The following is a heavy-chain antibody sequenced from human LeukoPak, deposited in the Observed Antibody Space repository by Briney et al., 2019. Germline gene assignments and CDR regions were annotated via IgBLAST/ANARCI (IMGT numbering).Heavy chain of an antibody. J-gene: IGHJ6*03. CDR1: GFTFSSYW. V-gene: IGHV3-7*01. Sequence: PGGSLRLSCAASGFTFSSYWMSWVRQAPGKGLEWVANIKQDGSEKYYVDSVKGRFTISRDNAKNSLYLQMNSLRAEDTAVYHCARDHPDYYGSGSYYNEKYYYYYYMDVWGKGTTVTVSS. CDR3: ARDHPDYYGSGSYYNEKYYYYYYMDV. D-gene: IGHD3-10*01. CDR2: IKQDGSEK.